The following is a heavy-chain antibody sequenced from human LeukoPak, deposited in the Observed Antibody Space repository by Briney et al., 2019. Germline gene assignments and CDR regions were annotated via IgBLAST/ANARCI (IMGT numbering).Heavy chain of an antibody. CDR1: GFTFSSYV. Sequence: PGGSLRLSCAASGFTFSSYVMSWVRQAPGKGLEWVSAISGSGGSTYYADSVKGRFTISRDNSKNTLYLQMNSLRAEDTAVYYCAKDRRAYGSGSSASRIFDYWGQGTLVTVSS. J-gene: IGHJ4*02. CDR2: ISGSGGST. CDR3: AKDRRAYGSGSSASRIFDY. V-gene: IGHV3-23*01. D-gene: IGHD3-10*01.